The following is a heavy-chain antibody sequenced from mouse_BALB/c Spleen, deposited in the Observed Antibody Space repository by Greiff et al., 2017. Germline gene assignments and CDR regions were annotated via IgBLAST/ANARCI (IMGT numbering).Heavy chain of an antibody. V-gene: IGHV5-6-3*01. CDR3: ARASLGRSWYFDV. CDR1: GFTFSSYG. D-gene: IGHD4-1*01. J-gene: IGHJ1*01. Sequence: EVQGVESGGGLVQPGGSLKLSCAASGFTFSSYGMSWVRQTPDKRLELVATINSNGGSTYYPDSVKGRFTISRDNAKNTLYLQMSSLKSEDTAMYYCARASLGRSWYFDVWGAGTTVTVSS. CDR2: INSNGGST.